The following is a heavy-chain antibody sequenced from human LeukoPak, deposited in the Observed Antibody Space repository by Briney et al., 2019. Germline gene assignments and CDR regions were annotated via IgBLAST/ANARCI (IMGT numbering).Heavy chain of an antibody. V-gene: IGHV5-51*01. CDR1: GYSFTSYW. J-gene: IGHJ4*02. CDR2: IYPGDSDT. D-gene: IGHD2-21*02. Sequence: GESLKISCKGSGYSFTSYWIGRVRQMPGKGLEWMGIIYPGDSDTRYSPSFQGQVTISADKSISTAYLQWSSLKASDTAMYYCASSVAYCGGDCYSPYYFDYWGQGTLVTVSS. CDR3: ASSVAYCGGDCYSPYYFDY.